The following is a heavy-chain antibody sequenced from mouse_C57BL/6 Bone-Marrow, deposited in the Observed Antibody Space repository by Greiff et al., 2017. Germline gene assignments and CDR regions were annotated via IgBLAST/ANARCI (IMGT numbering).Heavy chain of an antibody. Sequence: VQLQQSGPVLVKPGASVKMSCKASGYTFTDYYMNWVKQSHGKSLEWIGVINPYNGGTSYNQKFKGKATLTVDKSSSTAYMELNSLTSEDSAVYYCAREDYDYDVRGDYWGQGTSVTVSS. CDR1: GYTFTDYY. J-gene: IGHJ4*01. V-gene: IGHV1-19*01. CDR2: INPYNGGT. CDR3: AREDYDYDVRGDY. D-gene: IGHD2-4*01.